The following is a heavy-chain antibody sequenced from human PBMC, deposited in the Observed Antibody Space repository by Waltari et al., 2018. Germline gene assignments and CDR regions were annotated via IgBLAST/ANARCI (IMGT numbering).Heavy chain of an antibody. CDR1: GGSFSGYY. V-gene: IGHV4-34*01. CDR3: ARWTPAEDYGMDV. CDR2: INQSGST. Sequence: QVQLQQWGAGLLKPSETLSLTCAVYGGSFSGYYWSWIRQPPGTGLEWIGEINQSGSTNSIPALKSRVPRSGGTSKNQFSRKLSSVTAADTAVYYCARWTPAEDYGMDVWGQGTTVTVSS. D-gene: IGHD2-2*01. J-gene: IGHJ6*02.